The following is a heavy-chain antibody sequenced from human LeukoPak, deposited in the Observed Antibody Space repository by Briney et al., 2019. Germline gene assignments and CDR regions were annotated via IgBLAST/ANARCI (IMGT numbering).Heavy chain of an antibody. D-gene: IGHD3-22*01. V-gene: IGHV3-23*01. CDR3: AKDRPNYYESNGHYYRRDGDY. CDR1: GFTFNIYS. J-gene: IGHJ4*02. CDR2: ISSSGDFT. Sequence: GGSLRLSCAASGFTFNIYSMSWFRQAPGKGLEGVSSISSSGDFTVYAGSVKGRFTTSRDNSKNTLYLQMNSLRAEDTAINYCAKDRPNYYESNGHYYRRDGDYWGQGTLVTVSS.